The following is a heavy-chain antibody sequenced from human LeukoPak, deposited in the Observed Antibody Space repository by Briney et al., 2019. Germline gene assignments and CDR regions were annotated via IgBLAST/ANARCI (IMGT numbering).Heavy chain of an antibody. V-gene: IGHV4-61*01. CDR3: AGYSYGVRPS. J-gene: IGHJ5*02. D-gene: IGHD5-18*01. Sequence: SETLSLTCTVSGGSVSSGSYYWSWIRQPPGKGLEWIGYIYYSGSTNYNPSLKSRVTISVDTSKNQFSLHLDSVTPEDTAVYYCAGYSYGVRPSWGQGTLVSVSS. CDR1: GGSVSSGSYY. CDR2: IYYSGST.